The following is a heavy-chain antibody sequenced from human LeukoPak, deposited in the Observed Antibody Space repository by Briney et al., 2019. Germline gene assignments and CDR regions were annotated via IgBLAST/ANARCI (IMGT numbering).Heavy chain of an antibody. V-gene: IGHV5-51*01. D-gene: IGHD3-10*01. CDR1: GYSFISYW. CDR2: LYTGDTDT. CDR3: TRLGGSGSYYNVEFDY. Sequence: GDSLQTSCKGSGYSFISYWSCWVRQMQGKGLEWMWILYTGDTDTRYSPSLRGKVTIAGAKSIRTAYPQWSSLEAEDTAMYYCTRLGGSGSYYNVEFDYWGQGTLVTVSS. J-gene: IGHJ4*02.